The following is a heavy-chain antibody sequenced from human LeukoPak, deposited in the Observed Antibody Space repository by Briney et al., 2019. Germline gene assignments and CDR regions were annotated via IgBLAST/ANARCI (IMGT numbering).Heavy chain of an antibody. D-gene: IGHD5-18*01. J-gene: IGHJ4*02. Sequence: GGSLRLSCVASGFTFSTYGMNWVRQAPGKGLEWVSTISGSGASTYYADSVKGRFTISRDNSKNTLYLQVNGLRAEDTAVYYCAKREYNYAKYFDYWGQGTLVTVSS. CDR3: AKREYNYAKYFDY. CDR2: ISGSGAST. CDR1: GFTFSTYG. V-gene: IGHV3-23*01.